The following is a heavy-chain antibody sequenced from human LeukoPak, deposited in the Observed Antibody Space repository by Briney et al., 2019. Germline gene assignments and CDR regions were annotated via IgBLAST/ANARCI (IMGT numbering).Heavy chain of an antibody. D-gene: IGHD2-8*01. J-gene: IGHJ6*02. CDR3: ARDLAQTRPFTPNPYGMDV. Sequence: GASVKVSCKASGYTFTGYYMHWVRQAPGQGLEWMGWINPNSGGTNYAQKFQGRVTMTRDTSISTAYMELSRLRSDDTALYYCARDLAQTRPFTPNPYGMDVWGQGTTVTVSS. CDR1: GYTFTGYY. CDR2: INPNSGGT. V-gene: IGHV1-2*02.